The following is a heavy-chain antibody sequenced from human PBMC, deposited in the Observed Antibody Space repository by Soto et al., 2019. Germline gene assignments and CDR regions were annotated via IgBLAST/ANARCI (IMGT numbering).Heavy chain of an antibody. CDR3: TRASFYDSSGYFQRAFDI. CDR2: SRNRANSYST. J-gene: IGHJ3*02. V-gene: IGHV3-72*01. D-gene: IGHD3-22*01. CDR1: GFTFSDHY. Sequence: EVQLVESGGGLVQPEGSLRLSCAASGFTFSDHYMDWVRQAPGKGLEWVGRSRNRANSYSTEYAASVKGRFIISRDDSKNSVYLQVNSLKTEDTAVYYCTRASFYDSSGYFQRAFDIWGQGTLVTVSS.